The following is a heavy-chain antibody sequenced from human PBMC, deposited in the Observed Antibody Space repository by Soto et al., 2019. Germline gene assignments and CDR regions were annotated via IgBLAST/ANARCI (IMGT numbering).Heavy chain of an antibody. CDR1: GGSISSGGYY. D-gene: IGHD3-9*01. CDR2: IYYSGST. J-gene: IGHJ4*02. Sequence: QVQLQESGPGLVKPSQTLSLTCTVSGGSISSGGYYWSWIRQHPGKGLEWIGYIYYSGSTYYNPSLKRRLTISGDTAKIQFSLTLSSVTAAEPAVYYCARTNTYYDILTGPLDYWGQGTLVTVSS. CDR3: ARTNTYYDILTGPLDY. V-gene: IGHV4-31*03.